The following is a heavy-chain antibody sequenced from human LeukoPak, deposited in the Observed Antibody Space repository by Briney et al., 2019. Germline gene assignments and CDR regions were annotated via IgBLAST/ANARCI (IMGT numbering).Heavy chain of an antibody. D-gene: IGHD6-19*01. V-gene: IGHV3-49*04. CDR2: IRSKAYGGTT. Sequence: HPGRSLRLSCTASGFTFGDYAMSWVRQAPGKGLEWVGFIRSKAYGGTTEYAASVKGRFTISRDDSKSIAYLQMNSLKTEDIAVYYCTRVRIAVAGRGRYFDYWGQGTLVTVSS. J-gene: IGHJ4*02. CDR1: GFTFGDYA. CDR3: TRVRIAVAGRGRYFDY.